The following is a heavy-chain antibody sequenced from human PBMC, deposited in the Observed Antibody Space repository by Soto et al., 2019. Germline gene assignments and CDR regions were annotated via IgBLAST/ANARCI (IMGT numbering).Heavy chain of an antibody. V-gene: IGHV3-48*02. CDR2: ISGDRAYI. Sequence: PGGSLRLSCVASGFIFSAYSMNWVRQAPGKGLEWLSYISGDRAYIYYADSARGRFTISRDNAENSLYLQMDNLRDEDTALYYCARQVYTVVTPMDFWGQGTLVTVSS. CDR1: GFIFSAYS. D-gene: IGHD2-21*02. J-gene: IGHJ4*02. CDR3: ARQVYTVVTPMDF.